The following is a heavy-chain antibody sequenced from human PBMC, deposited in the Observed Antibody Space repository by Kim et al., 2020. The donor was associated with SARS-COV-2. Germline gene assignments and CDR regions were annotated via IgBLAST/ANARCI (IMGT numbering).Heavy chain of an antibody. D-gene: IGHD2-21*01. V-gene: IGHV3-23*01. CDR2: ISGSGGST. Sequence: GGSLRLSCAASGFTFSSYAMSWVRQAPGKGLEWVSAISGSGGSTYYADSVKGRFTISRDNSKNTLYLQMNSLRAEDTAVYYCARVLYCGGDCYSNAFDIWGQGTMVTVSS. CDR1: GFTFSSYA. CDR3: ARVLYCGGDCYSNAFDI. J-gene: IGHJ3*02.